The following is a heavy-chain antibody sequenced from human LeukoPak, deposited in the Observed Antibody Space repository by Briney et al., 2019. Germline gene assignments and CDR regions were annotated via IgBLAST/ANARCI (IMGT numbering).Heavy chain of an antibody. CDR2: INPSGGST. V-gene: IGHV1-46*01. Sequence: ASVNVSCKASGYTFTSYYMHWVRQAPGQGLEWMGIINPSGGSTSYAQKFQGRVTMTRDTSTSTVYMELSSLRSEDTAVYYCARGLGMGDYGKRSRPGGMDVWGQGTTVTVSS. CDR1: GYTFTSYY. CDR3: ARGLGMGDYGKRSRPGGMDV. D-gene: IGHD4-17*01. J-gene: IGHJ6*02.